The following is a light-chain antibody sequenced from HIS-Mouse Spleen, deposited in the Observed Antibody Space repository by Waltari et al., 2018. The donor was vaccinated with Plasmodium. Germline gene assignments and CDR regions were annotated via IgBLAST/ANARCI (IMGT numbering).Light chain of an antibody. CDR1: KLGDKY. CDR3: QAWDSSTWV. J-gene: IGLJ3*02. V-gene: IGLV3-1*01. Sequence: VSVSPGQTASITCSGDKLGDKYACWYQQKPGQSPVLVIYQDSKRPSGIPERFSGSNSGNTATLTIRGTQAMDEADYYCQAWDSSTWVFGGGTKLTVL. CDR2: QDS.